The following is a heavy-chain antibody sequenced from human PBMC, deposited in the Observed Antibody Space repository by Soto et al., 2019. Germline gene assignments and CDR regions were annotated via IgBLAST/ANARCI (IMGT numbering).Heavy chain of an antibody. J-gene: IGHJ5*01. D-gene: IGHD6-19*01. Sequence: EVQLLESGGGLMQRGGSLRLSCAASGLTFRNYAMSWVRLAPGKGLEWVSAINDNGENTFYLDSVKGRFTISRDNSRGRLFRQMSSLRDEDTAVYYCAKSCSGWWRGLDSWGRGTLVTVST. CDR2: INDNGENT. V-gene: IGHV3-23*01. CDR1: GLTFRNYA. CDR3: AKSCSGWWRGLDS.